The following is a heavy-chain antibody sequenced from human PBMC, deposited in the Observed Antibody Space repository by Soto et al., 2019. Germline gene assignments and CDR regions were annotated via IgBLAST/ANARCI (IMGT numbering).Heavy chain of an antibody. V-gene: IGHV3-30*18. J-gene: IGHJ3*02. CDR3: AKGDYGGNSHTFDI. CDR2: ISYDGSNK. Sequence: QVQLVESGGGVVQPGRSLRLSCAASGFTFSGYGMHWVRQAPGKGLEWVAVISYDGSNKYYADSVKGRLTISRDNSQNTLYLQMNSLRAEDTAVYYCAKGDYGGNSHTFDISGQGTMVTVSS. D-gene: IGHD4-17*01. CDR1: GFTFSGYG.